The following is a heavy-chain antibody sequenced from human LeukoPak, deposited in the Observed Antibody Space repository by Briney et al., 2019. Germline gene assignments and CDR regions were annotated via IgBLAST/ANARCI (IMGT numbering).Heavy chain of an antibody. Sequence: GGSLRLSCAASGFTFSSYSMNWVRQAPGKGLEWVSSISSSSSYIYYADSVKGRFTISRDNAKNSLYLQMNSLRAEDTAVYYCARSMNIVVVVAATQDAFEIWGQGTMVTVSS. CDR3: ARSMNIVVVVAATQDAFEI. V-gene: IGHV3-21*01. J-gene: IGHJ3*02. CDR2: ISSSSSYI. D-gene: IGHD2-15*01. CDR1: GFTFSSYS.